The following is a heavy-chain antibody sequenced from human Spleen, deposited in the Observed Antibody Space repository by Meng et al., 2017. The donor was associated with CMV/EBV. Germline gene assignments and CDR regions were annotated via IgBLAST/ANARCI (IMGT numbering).Heavy chain of an antibody. CDR3: AREDQYQLGGMDV. V-gene: IGHV3-74*01. CDR1: GFTFSSYW. D-gene: IGHD2-2*01. Sequence: GGSLRLSCAASGFTFSSYWMHWVRQAPGKGLVWVSRINSDGSSTSYADSVKGRFTISRDNAKNTLYLQMNSLRAEDTAVYYCAREDQYQLGGMDVWGQGTTVTVSS. J-gene: IGHJ6*02. CDR2: INSDGSST.